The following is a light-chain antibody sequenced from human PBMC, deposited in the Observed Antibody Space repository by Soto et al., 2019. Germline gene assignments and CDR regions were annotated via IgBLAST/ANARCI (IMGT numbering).Light chain of an antibody. CDR1: QSVSSY. CDR3: QQRSNWPPSLT. J-gene: IGKJ4*01. CDR2: DAS. Sequence: EIVLTPSPATLSLSPGGRATLSCRASQSVSSYLAWYQQKPGQAPRLLIYDASNRATGIPARFSGSGSGTDFTLTISSLEPEDFAVYYCQQRSNWPPSLTFGGGTKVEIK. V-gene: IGKV3-11*01.